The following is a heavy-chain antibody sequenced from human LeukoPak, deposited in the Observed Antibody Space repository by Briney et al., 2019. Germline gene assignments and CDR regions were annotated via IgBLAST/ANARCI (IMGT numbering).Heavy chain of an antibody. J-gene: IGHJ4*02. D-gene: IGHD6-19*01. V-gene: IGHV4-59*08. Sequence: SETLSLTCTVSGGSISRYFWTWIRLPPTKGLEWTGYISSSGSTSYNPSLTSRVTISIDTSKNHFSLKLSSVTAADTAVYYCARLIAVAGTFYYFDYWGQGTLVTVSS. CDR2: ISSSGST. CDR3: ARLIAVAGTFYYFDY. CDR1: GGSISRYF.